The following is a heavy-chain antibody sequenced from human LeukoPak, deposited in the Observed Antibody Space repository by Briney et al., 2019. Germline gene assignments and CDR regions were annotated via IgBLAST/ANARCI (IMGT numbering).Heavy chain of an antibody. CDR3: ARDSITMIVVVSPLANDAFDI. D-gene: IGHD3-22*01. J-gene: IGHJ3*02. CDR1: GGSISSSSYY. Sequence: SETLSLTCTVSGGSISSSSYYWGWIRQPPGKGLEWIGSIYYSGSTYYNPSLKSRVTISVDTSKNQFSLKLSSVTAADTAVYYCARDSITMIVVVSPLANDAFDIWGQGTMVTVSS. V-gene: IGHV4-39*01. CDR2: IYYSGST.